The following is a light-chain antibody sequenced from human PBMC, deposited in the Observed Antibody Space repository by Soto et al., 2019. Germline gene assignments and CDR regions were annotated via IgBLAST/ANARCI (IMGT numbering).Light chain of an antibody. Sequence: DIQMTQSHSTMAASVGDRVTITCRASQSIRSWLAWYQQKPGKAPKLLIYDASNLESGVPSRFSGRRSGTEFTLTISSLQPEDFATYYCQQYESYSPLTFGGGTKVDIK. V-gene: IGKV1-5*01. J-gene: IGKJ4*01. CDR2: DAS. CDR1: QSIRSW. CDR3: QQYESYSPLT.